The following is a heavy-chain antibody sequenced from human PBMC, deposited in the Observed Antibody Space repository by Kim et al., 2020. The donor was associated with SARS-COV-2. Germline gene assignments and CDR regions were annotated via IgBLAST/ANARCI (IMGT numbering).Heavy chain of an antibody. CDR1: GFTFSSYA. CDR2: ISGSGGST. J-gene: IGHJ6*03. V-gene: IGHV3-23*01. CDR3: AKDAGAAESYSVVGQWTTLGYYYYMDV. Sequence: GGSLRLSCAASGFTFSSYAMSWVRQAPGKGLEWVSAISGSGGSTYYADSVKGRFTISRDNSKNTLYLQMNSLRAEDTAVYYCAKDAGAAESYSVVGQWTTLGYYYYMDVWGKGTTVTVSS. D-gene: IGHD2-15*01.